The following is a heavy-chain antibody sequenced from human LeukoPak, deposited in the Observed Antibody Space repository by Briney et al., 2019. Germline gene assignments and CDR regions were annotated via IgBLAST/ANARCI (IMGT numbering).Heavy chain of an antibody. J-gene: IGHJ4*02. CDR2: IYYSGST. V-gene: IGHV4-31*03. CDR3: ARGLGYCSGGSCQGDDY. CDR1: GGSISSGGYY. D-gene: IGHD2-15*01. Sequence: PSETLSLTCTVSGGSISSGGYYWSWIRQHPGKGLEWIGYIYYSGSTYHNPSLKSRVTISVDTSRNQFSLKLSSVTAADTAVYYCARGLGYCSGGSCQGDDYWGQGTLVTVSS.